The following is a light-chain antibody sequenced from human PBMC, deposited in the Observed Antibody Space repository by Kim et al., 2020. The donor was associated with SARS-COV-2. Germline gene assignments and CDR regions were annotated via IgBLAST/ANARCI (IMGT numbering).Light chain of an antibody. V-gene: IGKV3-15*01. CDR2: GAS. CDR1: QSVRTK. CDR3: QQYKNWPRT. Sequence: EIVMTQSPVTLSVFPGERATLSRRASQSVRTKLAWYQQKPGQAPRLLIYGASTRATGIPARFSGSGSGTEFTLTISSLQSEDFADYYCQQYKNWPRTFGLGTKVDIK. J-gene: IGKJ1*01.